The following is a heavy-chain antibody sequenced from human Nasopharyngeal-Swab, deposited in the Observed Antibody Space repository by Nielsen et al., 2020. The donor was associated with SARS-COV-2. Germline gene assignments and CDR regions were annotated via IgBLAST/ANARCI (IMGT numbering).Heavy chain of an antibody. CDR3: ATVEWDLLPNI. CDR2: VNEDGSRT. D-gene: IGHD1-26*01. V-gene: IGHV3-74*01. J-gene: IGHJ4*02. Sequence: GESLKISCAASGFTFSSFGMHWVRQAPGKGLVWVSRVNEDGSRTDYADSVKGRFTISRDNAKNSLYLQMNSLRAEDTAVYYCATVEWDLLPNIWGQGTLVTVSS. CDR1: GFTFSSFG.